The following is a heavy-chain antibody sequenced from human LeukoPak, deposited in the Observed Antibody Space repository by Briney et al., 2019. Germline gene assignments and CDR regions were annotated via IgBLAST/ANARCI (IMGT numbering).Heavy chain of an antibody. CDR2: ISAYNGNT. Sequence: ASVKVSCMASGYTFTSYGISWVRQAPGQGLEWMGWISAYNGNTNYAQKLQGRVTMTTDTSTSTAYMELRSLRSDDTAVYYCARPHEAYYDFWSGPSADDYFDYWGQGTLVTVSS. V-gene: IGHV1-18*01. J-gene: IGHJ4*02. D-gene: IGHD3-3*01. CDR1: GYTFTSYG. CDR3: ARPHEAYYDFWSGPSADDYFDY.